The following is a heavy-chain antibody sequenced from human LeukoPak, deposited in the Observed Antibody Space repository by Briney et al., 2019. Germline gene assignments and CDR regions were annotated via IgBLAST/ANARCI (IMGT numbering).Heavy chain of an antibody. CDR2: TSPNTGYI. CDR1: GYTFTSYY. D-gene: IGHD2-8*01. V-gene: IGHV1-8*02. J-gene: IGHJ4*02. CDR3: ATSRYCSNGVCPFDY. Sequence: GASVKVSCKASGYTFTSYYMNWVRQAAGQGLEWMGWTSPNTGYIYYARKFQGRMTMATNTATRTVYMELSSLRSEDTAVYYCATSRYCSNGVCPFDYWGQGTPVTVSS.